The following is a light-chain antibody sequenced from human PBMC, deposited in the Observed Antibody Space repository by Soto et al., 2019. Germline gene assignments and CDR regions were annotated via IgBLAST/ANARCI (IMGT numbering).Light chain of an antibody. J-gene: IGKJ3*01. V-gene: IGKV3-20*01. CDR3: QQYGSSPT. Sequence: EIVLTQSPGTLSLSPGEIDTLSCRASQSVSSSYLAWYQQKPGQAPRLLIYGASSRATGIPDRFSGSGSGTDFTLTISRLEPEEFAVYYCQQYGSSPTFGPGTKVDIK. CDR1: QSVSSSY. CDR2: GAS.